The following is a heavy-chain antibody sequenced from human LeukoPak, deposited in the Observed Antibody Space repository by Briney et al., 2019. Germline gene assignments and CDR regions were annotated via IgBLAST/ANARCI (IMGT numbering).Heavy chain of an antibody. CDR3: ARLRSLDY. J-gene: IGHJ4*02. D-gene: IGHD5-12*01. Sequence: PSQTLSLTCTVSGGSISSGGYYWSWIRQPPGKGLEWIGYIYHSGSTYYNPSLKSRVTISVDTSKNQFFLKLSSVTAADTAVYYCARLRSLDYWGQGTLVTVSS. CDR1: GGSISSGGYY. V-gene: IGHV4-30-2*01. CDR2: IYHSGST.